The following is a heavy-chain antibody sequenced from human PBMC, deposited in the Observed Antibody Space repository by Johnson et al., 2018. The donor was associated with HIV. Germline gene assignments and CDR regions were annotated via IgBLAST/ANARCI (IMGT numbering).Heavy chain of an antibody. V-gene: IGHV3-53*01. J-gene: IGHJ3*02. Sequence: VQLVESGGGVIQTGESLTVSCTASGFSVSISYMSWVRQAPGKGLEWVAVIFSDNSTDYADSVKDRFTISRDRSKNTLYLHMNSLRVEDTAAYYCATDRGSGFDAFDTWGQGTMVTVSS. CDR3: ATDRGSGFDAFDT. CDR1: GFSVSISY. D-gene: IGHD3-3*01. CDR2: IFSDNST.